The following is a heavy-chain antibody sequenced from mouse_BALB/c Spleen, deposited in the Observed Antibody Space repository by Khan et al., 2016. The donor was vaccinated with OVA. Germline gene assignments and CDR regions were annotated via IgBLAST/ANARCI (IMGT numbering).Heavy chain of an antibody. Sequence: VQLQESGAELVKPGASVRLSCTASGYTFTSYYLYWVKQRPGQGLEWIGDINPSSGGTNFNEKFKSKATLTVDKSSSTAYIQLNSLTSEDSVVYYCTRSGYGSFAYWGQGTLVTVSA. J-gene: IGHJ3*01. D-gene: IGHD2-2*01. CDR3: TRSGYGSFAY. V-gene: IGHV1S81*02. CDR1: GYTFTSYY. CDR2: INPSSGGT.